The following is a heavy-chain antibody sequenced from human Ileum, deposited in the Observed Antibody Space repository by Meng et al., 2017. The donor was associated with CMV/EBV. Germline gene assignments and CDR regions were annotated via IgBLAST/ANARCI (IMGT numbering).Heavy chain of an antibody. CDR3: ARVGRLAGYDVVPDK. CDR1: GFIVSNNY. J-gene: IGHJ4*02. Sequence: GGSLRLSCSASGFIVSNNYMSWVRQAPGKGLEWVSLIFTDGVTYYADSVKGRFTIFRDNSKNTLNLQMNGLGAEDTALYYCARVGRLAGYDVVPDKWGQGTLVTVSS. V-gene: IGHV3-66*01. D-gene: IGHD5-12*01. CDR2: IFTDGVT.